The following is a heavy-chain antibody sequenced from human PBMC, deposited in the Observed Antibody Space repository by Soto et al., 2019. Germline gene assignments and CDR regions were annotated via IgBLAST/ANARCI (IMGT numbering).Heavy chain of an antibody. V-gene: IGHV4-34*01. J-gene: IGHJ4*02. CDR3: AGNIVATISSFDY. CDR1: GESFRGYY. Sequence: PLVMQSLTYTVYGESFRGYYGSWIRQTPGKGLEWIGEINHSGSTNYNPSLKSRVTMSVDTSKNQFSLKLSSVTAADTAVYYCAGNIVATISSFDYWGQGTLVTVSS. D-gene: IGHD5-12*01. CDR2: INHSGST.